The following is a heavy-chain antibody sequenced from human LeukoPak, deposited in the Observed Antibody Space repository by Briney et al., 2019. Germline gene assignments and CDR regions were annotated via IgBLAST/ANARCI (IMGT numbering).Heavy chain of an antibody. V-gene: IGHV3-33*01. Sequence: PGGSLRLSCAASGFTFSSYGMHWVRQAPGKGLEWVAVIWYDGSNKYYADSVKGRFTISRDNSKNTLYLQMNSLRAEDTAVYYCARVSLSRYCSSTSCFPYYYYGMDVWGQGTTITVSS. J-gene: IGHJ6*02. CDR2: IWYDGSNK. D-gene: IGHD2-2*01. CDR1: GFTFSSYG. CDR3: ARVSLSRYCSSTSCFPYYYYGMDV.